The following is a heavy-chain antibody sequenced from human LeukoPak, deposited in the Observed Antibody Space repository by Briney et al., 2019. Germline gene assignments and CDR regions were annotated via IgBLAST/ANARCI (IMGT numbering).Heavy chain of an antibody. CDR1: GFTFSRYD. CDR3: ALSYGRGVNYKYGMDV. V-gene: IGHV3-13*01. J-gene: IGHJ6*02. CDR2: IDTTGNT. Sequence: GGSLRLSCAASGFTFSRYDMHWVRQTTGKGLEWFAAIDTTGNTYYPGSVEGRFTISRENAKNSVYLQMNSLRAGDTAVYYCALSYGRGVNYKYGMDVWGQGTTVTVSS. D-gene: IGHD3-16*01.